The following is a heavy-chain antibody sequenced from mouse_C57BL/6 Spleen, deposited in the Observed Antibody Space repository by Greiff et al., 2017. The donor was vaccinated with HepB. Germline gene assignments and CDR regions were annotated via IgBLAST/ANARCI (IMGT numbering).Heavy chain of an antibody. CDR3: ARGITTVVATEYFDV. J-gene: IGHJ1*03. CDR2: IYPGDGDT. D-gene: IGHD1-1*01. CDR1: GYAFSSYW. V-gene: IGHV1-80*01. Sequence: QVQLQQSGAELVKPGASVKISCKASGYAFSSYWMNWVKQRPGKGLEWIGQIYPGDGDTNYNGKFKGKATLTADTSSSTAYMQLSSLTSEDSAVYFCARGITTVVATEYFDVWGTGTTVTVSS.